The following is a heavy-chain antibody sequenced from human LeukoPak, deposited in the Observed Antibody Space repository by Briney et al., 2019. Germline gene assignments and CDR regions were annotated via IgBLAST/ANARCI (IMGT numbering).Heavy chain of an antibody. J-gene: IGHJ5*02. CDR3: ARSSIAAAGTFDP. V-gene: IGHV1-2*02. Sequence: ASVKVSCKASGYTFTDYYMHWVRQAPGQGLEWMGWINPNSGGTNYAQKFQGRVTMTRDTSISTAYMELSRLRSDDTAVYYCARSSIAAAGTFDPWGQGTLVTVSS. D-gene: IGHD6-13*01. CDR1: GYTFTDYY. CDR2: INPNSGGT.